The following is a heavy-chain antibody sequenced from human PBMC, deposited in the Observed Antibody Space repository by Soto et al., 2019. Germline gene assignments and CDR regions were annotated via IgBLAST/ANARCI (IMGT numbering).Heavy chain of an antibody. Sequence: QVQLQESGPGLVKPSGTLSLTCAVSGGSISTSNWWSWVRQPPGKGLEWIGEVYRTGSTTYNPSLESRLTISVDKSKTQFSLKLTSVTAADTAVYYCASARATIAAAAIFDCWGQGTLVTVSS. J-gene: IGHJ4*02. V-gene: IGHV4-4*02. CDR1: GGSISTSNW. CDR2: VYRTGST. CDR3: ASARATIAAAAIFDC. D-gene: IGHD6-13*01.